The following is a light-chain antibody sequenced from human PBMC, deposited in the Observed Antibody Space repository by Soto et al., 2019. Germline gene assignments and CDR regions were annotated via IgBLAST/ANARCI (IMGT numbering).Light chain of an antibody. CDR2: DAS. V-gene: IGKV3-11*01. CDR3: QQRSNWPPGFT. CDR1: QSVSSY. J-gene: IGKJ3*01. Sequence: EIVLTQSPATLSLSPGERATLSCRASQSVSSYLAWYQQKPGQAPRLLIYDASNRATGIPARFSGSGSGTDFTLTISSLELEDFAVYYCQQRSNWPPGFTFGPGTKVDIK.